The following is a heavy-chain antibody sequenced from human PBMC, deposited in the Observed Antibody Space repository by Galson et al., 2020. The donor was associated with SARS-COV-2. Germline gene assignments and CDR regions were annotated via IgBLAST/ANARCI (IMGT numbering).Heavy chain of an antibody. D-gene: IGHD3-9*01. CDR1: GFTFCNAW. V-gene: IGHV3-15*01. CDR2: IKSKTDGGTT. J-gene: IGHJ6*02. Sequence: GESLKISCAASGFTFCNAWMSWVRQAPGKGLEWVGRIKSKTDGGTTDYSAPVKGRFTISRDDSKNTLYLQMNSLKTEDTAVYYCTTQVRYFGGLNGPYDYYGMDVWGQGITGTVSS. CDR3: TTQVRYFGGLNGPYDYYGMDV.